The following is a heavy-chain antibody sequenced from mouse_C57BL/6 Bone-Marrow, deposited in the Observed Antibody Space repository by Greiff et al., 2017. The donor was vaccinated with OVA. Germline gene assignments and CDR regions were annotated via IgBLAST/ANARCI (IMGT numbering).Heavy chain of an antibody. CDR1: GFSFNTYA. CDR3: VRHQAYLYAMDY. CDR2: IRSKSNNYAT. Sequence: EVQLVESGGGLVQPKGSLKLSCAASGFSFNTYAMNWVRQAPGKGLEWVARIRSKSNNYATYYADSVKDRFTISRDDSESMLYLQMNNLKTEDTAMYYCVRHQAYLYAMDYWGQGTSVTVSS. V-gene: IGHV10-1*01. D-gene: IGHD3-2*02. J-gene: IGHJ4*01.